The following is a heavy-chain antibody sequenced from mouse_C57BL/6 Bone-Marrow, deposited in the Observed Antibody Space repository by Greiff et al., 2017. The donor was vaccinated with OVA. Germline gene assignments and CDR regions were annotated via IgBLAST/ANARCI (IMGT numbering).Heavy chain of an antibody. V-gene: IGHV5-17*01. CDR2: ISRGSSTI. CDR3: ARKRDTSLDY. D-gene: IGHD3-3*01. J-gene: IGHJ2*01. Sequence: EVKLQESGGGLVKPGGSLKLSCAASGFTFSDYGMHWVRQAPEKGLEWVAYISRGSSTIYYADTVKGRFTISRDNAKNTLFLQMTSLRSEDTAMYYCARKRDTSLDYWGQGTTLTVSS. CDR1: GFTFSDYG.